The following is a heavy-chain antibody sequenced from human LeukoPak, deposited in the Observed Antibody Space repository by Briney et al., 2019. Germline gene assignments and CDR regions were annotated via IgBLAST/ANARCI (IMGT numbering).Heavy chain of an antibody. CDR1: GGSISSNNW. V-gene: IGHV4-4*02. J-gene: IGHJ4*02. Sequence: SETLSLTCAVSGGSISSNNWWSWVRQPPGKGLEWIGEIYHHGATNYNPSLESRVTISLDTSKNQFSLRLNSVTTADTAVYFCTRRVAITGTPKAYFDYWGQGVLVTVSS. CDR2: IYHHGAT. CDR3: TRRVAITGTPKAYFDY. D-gene: IGHD1-20*01.